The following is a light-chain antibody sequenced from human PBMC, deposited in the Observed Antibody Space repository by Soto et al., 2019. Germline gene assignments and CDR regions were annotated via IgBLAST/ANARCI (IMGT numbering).Light chain of an antibody. CDR1: QSIRSY. J-gene: IGKJ1*01. CDR3: QQHQTYST. Sequence: DIHLTQPPSSLSASVGDKVTIICRASQSIRSYLNWVQQKPGKAPNLLIYQASRLESGVPSRFSGSGSGTEFTLTISSLQPDDFATYYCQQHQTYSTFGQGTKV. CDR2: QAS. V-gene: IGKV1-5*03.